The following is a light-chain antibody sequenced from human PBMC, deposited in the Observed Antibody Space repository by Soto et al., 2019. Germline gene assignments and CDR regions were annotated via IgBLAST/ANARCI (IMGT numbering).Light chain of an antibody. Sequence: DIQMTQSPSSLSASVGDRVTITCRASQSISSYLNWYQQKPGKAPKLLIYAASSLQSGVPSRFSGSGSGTDFTLPISSLQPEDLATYYCQQSYSTPRTFGQGTKLEIK. J-gene: IGKJ2*01. CDR1: QSISSY. V-gene: IGKV1-39*01. CDR2: AAS. CDR3: QQSYSTPRT.